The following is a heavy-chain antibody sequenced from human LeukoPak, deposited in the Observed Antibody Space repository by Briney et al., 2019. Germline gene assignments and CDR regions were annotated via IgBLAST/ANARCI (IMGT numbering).Heavy chain of an antibody. V-gene: IGHV1-69*04. CDR3: ARHYYDSSGYYGGGY. CDR1: GCTFISYA. J-gene: IGHJ4*02. Sequence: GASVKVSCKASGCTFISYAMSGVRQAPGQGLEWMGRIIPILGIANYARKCQGRVTITAAKSTSTAYMALSSLSSEDTAVYYCARHYYDSSGYYGGGYWGQGTLVTVSS. D-gene: IGHD3-22*01. CDR2: IIPILGIA.